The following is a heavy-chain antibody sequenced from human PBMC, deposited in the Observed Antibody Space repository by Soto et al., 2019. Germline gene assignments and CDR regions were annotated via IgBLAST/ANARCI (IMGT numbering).Heavy chain of an antibody. V-gene: IGHV3-30-3*01. CDR2: ISYDGSNK. CDR3: ARPXDGSGSYYPLYYYGMDV. CDR1: GFTFSLYT. D-gene: IGHD3-10*01. J-gene: IGHJ6*02. Sequence: LRLSCSGSGFTFSLYTMHWVRQAPGKGLGWVAVISYDGSNKYYADSVKGRFTISRDNSKNTLYLQMNSLRAEDTAVYYCARPXDGSGSYYPLYYYGMDVWGQGTTVTVSS.